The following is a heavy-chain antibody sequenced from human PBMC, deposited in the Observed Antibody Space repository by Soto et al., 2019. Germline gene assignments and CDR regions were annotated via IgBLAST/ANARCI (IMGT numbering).Heavy chain of an antibody. J-gene: IGHJ3*02. CDR2: VSAAGYTT. CDR3: AKEGSIWKFAFDI. D-gene: IGHD6-13*01. V-gene: IGHV3-30*18. CDR1: GFPFSSFG. Sequence: QGELLESGGGVVQPGTSLRLSCAASGFPFSSFGMHWVRQAPGKGLEWVAVVSAAGYTTYYSDSVKGRFNISRDNSRNTLNLQMNSLRREDTGLYYCAKEGSIWKFAFDIWGRGSMFTVSS.